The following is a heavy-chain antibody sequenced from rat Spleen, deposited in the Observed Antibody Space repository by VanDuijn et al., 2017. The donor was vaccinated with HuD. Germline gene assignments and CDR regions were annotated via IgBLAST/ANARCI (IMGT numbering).Heavy chain of an antibody. CDR2: IWGDGST. J-gene: IGHJ1*01. Sequence: QVQLKESGPGLVQPSQTLSLTCTVSGFSLTSYNVHWVRQPTGKGLEWMGIIWGDGSTNYNSALKSRLSISRDTSKNQVFLTMNSLQTEDTAMYFCARIGDYSGPLAYWYFDFWGPGTMVTVSS. D-gene: IGHD1-1*01. CDR1: GFSLTSYN. V-gene: IGHV2-30*01. CDR3: ARIGDYSGPLAYWYFDF.